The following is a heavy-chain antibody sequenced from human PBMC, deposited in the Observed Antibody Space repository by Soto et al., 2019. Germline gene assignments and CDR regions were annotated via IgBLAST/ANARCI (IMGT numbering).Heavy chain of an antibody. V-gene: IGHV4-59*08. CDR2: IYYSGST. CDR1: GGSISSYY. D-gene: IGHD2-15*01. CDR3: ARHVRYCSGGSCYAYFDY. Sequence: SETLSLTCTVSGGSISSYYWSWIRQPPGKGLEWIGYIYYSGSTNYNPSLKSRVTISVDTSKNQFSLKLSSVTAADTAVYYCARHVRYCSGGSCYAYFDYWGQGTLVTVSS. J-gene: IGHJ4*02.